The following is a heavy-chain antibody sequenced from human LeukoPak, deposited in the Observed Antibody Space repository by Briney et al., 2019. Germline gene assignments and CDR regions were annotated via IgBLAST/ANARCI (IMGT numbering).Heavy chain of an antibody. CDR2: INPNSGGT. Sequence: ASVKVSCMASVYTFTGYYMHWVRQAPGQGREWMGWINPNSGGTNYAQKLQSRVTMTRDTSISTAYMELSRLRSDDTAVYYCARHCGEHHDFDYWGQGTLVTVSS. V-gene: IGHV1-2*02. CDR1: VYTFTGYY. D-gene: IGHD4-17*01. J-gene: IGHJ4*02. CDR3: ARHCGEHHDFDY.